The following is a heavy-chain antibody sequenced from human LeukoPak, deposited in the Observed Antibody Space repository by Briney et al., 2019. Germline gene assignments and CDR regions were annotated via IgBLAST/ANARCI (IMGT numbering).Heavy chain of an antibody. J-gene: IGHJ4*02. Sequence: NPSETLSLTCTVSGGSVNSGSYYWSWIRQPPGKGLEWIGYIYHSGTTYYNPSLKSRVTISLDTSKNQFSLKLSSVTAADTAVYYCARENYYGSSGYPGSLDYWGQGTLVTVSS. D-gene: IGHD3-22*01. CDR3: ARENYYGSSGYPGSLDY. V-gene: IGHV4-61*01. CDR2: IYHSGTT. CDR1: GGSVNSGSYY.